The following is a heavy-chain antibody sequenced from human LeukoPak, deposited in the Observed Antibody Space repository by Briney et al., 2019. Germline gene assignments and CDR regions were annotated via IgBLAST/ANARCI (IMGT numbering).Heavy chain of an antibody. CDR3: ARAKYSSASGFAVFEY. J-gene: IGHJ4*02. Sequence: PGGSLRLSCAASGFTVSSSYMSWVRQAPGKGLEWLSVFYSDGSTYYADSVKGRFTISRDNSKDTLYLQMNNLRAEDTAVYYCARAKYSSASGFAVFEYWGQGALVAVSS. CDR1: GFTVSSSY. V-gene: IGHV3-66*01. D-gene: IGHD6-6*01. CDR2: FYSDGST.